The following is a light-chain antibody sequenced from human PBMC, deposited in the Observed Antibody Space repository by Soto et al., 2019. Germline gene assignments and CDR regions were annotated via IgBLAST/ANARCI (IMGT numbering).Light chain of an antibody. V-gene: IGKV1-27*01. Sequence: DIPMTQSPSSLSASVGDRVTITCRARQGISNNLAWYQQKPGKVPRLLIYGASTLQSGVPSRFSGSGSGTDFTLTISSLQPEDVATYYCQKYDSAPLTFGQGTKVEFK. J-gene: IGKJ1*01. CDR2: GAS. CDR3: QKYDSAPLT. CDR1: QGISNN.